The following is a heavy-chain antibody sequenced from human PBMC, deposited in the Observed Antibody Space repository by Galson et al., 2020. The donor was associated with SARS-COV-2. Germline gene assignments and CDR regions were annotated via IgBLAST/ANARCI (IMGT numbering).Heavy chain of an antibody. CDR1: GESFSIYY. V-gene: IGHV4-34*01. J-gene: IGHJ4*02. Sequence: SETLSLTCAVYGESFSIYYWSWIRQPPGKGLAWIGEINHAGDTNYNPSLKSRVTISVDTSKNQFSLKVTSVTAADTAVYYCARGFSERPFGSWGQGTLVTVSS. D-gene: IGHD1-1*01. CDR2: INHAGDT. CDR3: ARGFSERPFGS.